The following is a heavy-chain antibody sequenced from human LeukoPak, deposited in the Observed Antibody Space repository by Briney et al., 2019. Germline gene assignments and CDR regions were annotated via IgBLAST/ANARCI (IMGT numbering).Heavy chain of an antibody. Sequence: GGSLRLSCAASGFTFSTYAMHWVRQAPGRGREYVSAISSDGGSSYYANSVEGRFTISRDNSTVTLYLQMGSLRAEDIALYYCARCLRDCIYSGYDHGGQGTLVTVS. CDR2: ISSDGGSS. CDR3: ARCLRDCIYSGYDH. CDR1: GFTFSTYA. V-gene: IGHV3-64*01. D-gene: IGHD5-12*01. J-gene: IGHJ4*02.